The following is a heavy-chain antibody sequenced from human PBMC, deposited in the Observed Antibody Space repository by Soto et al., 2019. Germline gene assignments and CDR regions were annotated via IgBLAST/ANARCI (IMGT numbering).Heavy chain of an antibody. V-gene: IGHV4-34*01. CDR2: INHSGTT. J-gene: IGHJ6*02. CDR3: AGLRELWPGAYYYYYGMDV. Sequence: PSETLSLTCAVNGGSFSGYYWRWIRDPPGKGLEWIGEINHSGTTNYNPSLKSRVTISVDTSKNQFSLKLTSVTAADAAVYYCAGLRELWPGAYYYYYGMDVWGQGTTVTVSS. CDR1: GGSFSGYY. D-gene: IGHD1-26*01.